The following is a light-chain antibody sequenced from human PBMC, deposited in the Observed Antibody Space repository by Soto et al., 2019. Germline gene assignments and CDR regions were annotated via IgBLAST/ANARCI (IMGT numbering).Light chain of an antibody. V-gene: IGLV2-8*01. J-gene: IGLJ3*02. CDR2: EVN. Sequence: LTQPPSASGSPGQSVTISCTGTSSDVGGSNYVSWYQLHPGKAPRLIIYEVNKRPSGVPDRFSGSKSGNTASLTVSGLQAEDEAYYSCSSCTGTNNLWVFGGGTKLTVL. CDR3: SSCTGTNNLWV. CDR1: SSDVGGSNY.